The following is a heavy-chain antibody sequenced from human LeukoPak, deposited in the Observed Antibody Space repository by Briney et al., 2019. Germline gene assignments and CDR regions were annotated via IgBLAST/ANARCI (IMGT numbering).Heavy chain of an antibody. J-gene: IGHJ5*02. CDR2: IYCSGST. V-gene: IGHV4-39*01. CDR1: GGSISSSSYY. Sequence: ASETLSLTCTVSGGSISSSSYYWGWIRQPPGKGLEWIGSIYCSGSTYYNPSLKSRVTISVDTSKNQFSLKLSSVTAADTAVYYCAGTYYYGSGRLNWFDPWGQGTLVTVSS. CDR3: AGTYYYGSGRLNWFDP. D-gene: IGHD3-10*01.